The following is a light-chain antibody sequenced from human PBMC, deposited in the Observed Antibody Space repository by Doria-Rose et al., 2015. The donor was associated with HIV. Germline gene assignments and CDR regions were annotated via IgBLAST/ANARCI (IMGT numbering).Light chain of an antibody. CDR3: QQRSNWPPIFT. CDR1: QSVSSN. V-gene: IGKV3-11*01. J-gene: IGKJ3*01. CDR2: DAS. Sequence: QSPATLSLSPGERATLSCRASQSVSSNLARYQQKPGQAPRLLIYDASNRATGIPARFSGSGSGTDFTLTISSLEPEDFAVYFCQQRSNWPPIFTFGPGTKVDI.